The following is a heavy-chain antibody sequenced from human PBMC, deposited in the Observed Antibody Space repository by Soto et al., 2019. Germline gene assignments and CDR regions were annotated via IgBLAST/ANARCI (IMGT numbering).Heavy chain of an antibody. J-gene: IGHJ6*02. Sequence: ASVKVSCKASGYTFTSYYMHWVRQAPGQGLEWMGIINPSGGSTSYAQKFQGRVTMTRDTSTSTVYMELSSLRSEDTAVYYCARDVFGGGSRTLVYSSYGMDVWGQGTTVTVSS. V-gene: IGHV1-46*01. D-gene: IGHD1-26*01. CDR1: GYTFTSYY. CDR3: ARDVFGGGSRTLVYSSYGMDV. CDR2: INPSGGST.